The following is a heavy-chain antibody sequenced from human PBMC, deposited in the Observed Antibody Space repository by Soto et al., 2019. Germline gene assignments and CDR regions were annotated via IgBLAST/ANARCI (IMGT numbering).Heavy chain of an antibody. V-gene: IGHV3-30-3*01. CDR1: GFTFSSYA. J-gene: IGHJ6*02. Sequence: HPGGSLRLSCAASGFTFSSYAMHWVRQAPGKGLEWVAVISYDGSNKYYADSVKGRFTISRDNSKNTLYLQMNSLRAEDTAVYYCARDRYPRHPSGYPPYYYYGMDVWGQGTTVTVSS. D-gene: IGHD3-22*01. CDR3: ARDRYPRHPSGYPPYYYYGMDV. CDR2: ISYDGSNK.